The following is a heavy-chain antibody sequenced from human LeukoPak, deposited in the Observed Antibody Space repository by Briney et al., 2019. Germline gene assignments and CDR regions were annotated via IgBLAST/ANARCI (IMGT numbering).Heavy chain of an antibody. D-gene: IGHD4-17*01. CDR2: INPSGGST. V-gene: IGHV1-46*01. J-gene: IGHJ4*02. Sequence: ASAKVSCKASGYPFTSYYMHWVRQAPGQGLGWMGIINPSGGSTSYAQKFQGRVTMTRDTSTSTVYMELSSLRSEDTAVYYCARSYGDFDYWGQGTLVTVSS. CDR3: ARSYGDFDY. CDR1: GYPFTSYY.